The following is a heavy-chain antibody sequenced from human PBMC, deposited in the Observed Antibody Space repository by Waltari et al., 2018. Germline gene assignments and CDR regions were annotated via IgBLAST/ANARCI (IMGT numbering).Heavy chain of an antibody. D-gene: IGHD5-18*01. J-gene: IGHJ4*02. Sequence: EMQLVESGGGLVQPGGSLRLSCADSGLPFSSYWMTWVRQGPGKGLELVAIINPDESAKYYLDSVEGRFTISRDNAKNSLDLQMNSLRAEDTAIYYCARDRAYSSFDYWGQGTLVTVSS. CDR1: GLPFSSYW. V-gene: IGHV3-7*01. CDR3: ARDRAYSSFDY. CDR2: INPDESAK.